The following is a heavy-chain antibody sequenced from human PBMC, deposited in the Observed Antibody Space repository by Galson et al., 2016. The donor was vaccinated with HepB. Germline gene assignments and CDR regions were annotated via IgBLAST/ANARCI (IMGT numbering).Heavy chain of an antibody. V-gene: IGHV3-11*01. CDR1: GFTFSETY. D-gene: IGHD6-25*01. CDR3: ANRGFYGSLDN. J-gene: IGHJ4*02. CDR2: ITSSGGLS. Sequence: SLRLSCAASGFTFSETYMTWIRQAPGKGLEWISYITSSGGLSYYADSMEGRFTISRDNAKNSLYLQIDSLRAEDTAVYYCANRGFYGSLDNWGQGTVVTVSS.